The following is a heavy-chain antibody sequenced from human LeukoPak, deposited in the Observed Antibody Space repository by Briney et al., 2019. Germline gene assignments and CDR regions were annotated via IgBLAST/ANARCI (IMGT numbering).Heavy chain of an antibody. CDR3: ARDLGNHYYDSSGYFDY. D-gene: IGHD3-22*01. J-gene: IGHJ4*02. Sequence: SETLSLTCTVSGGSISSSCCYWGWLPQPPGKGREWRGSNYDSGSTYYNPSLKSRVTISVDPSKNQFSLKLSSVTAADTAVYYCARDLGNHYYDSSGYFDYWGQGTLVTVSS. CDR2: NYDSGST. V-gene: IGHV4-39*07. CDR1: GGSISSSCCY.